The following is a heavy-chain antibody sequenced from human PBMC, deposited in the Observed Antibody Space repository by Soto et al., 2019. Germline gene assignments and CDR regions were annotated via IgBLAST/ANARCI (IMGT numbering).Heavy chain of an antibody. CDR3: TRDIGGKGAY. CDR1: GFTFSSYA. V-gene: IGHV3-23*01. Sequence: GSLRLSCAASGFTFSSYATSWVRQAPGKGLEWVSAISGSGGSTYYADSAKGRFTISRDNARNTLYLEMNSLRAEDTALYYCTRDIGGKGAYWGPGTLVTVSS. CDR2: ISGSGGST. J-gene: IGHJ4*02. D-gene: IGHD3-10*01.